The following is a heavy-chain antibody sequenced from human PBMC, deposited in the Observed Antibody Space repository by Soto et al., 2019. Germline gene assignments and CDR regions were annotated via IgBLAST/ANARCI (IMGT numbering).Heavy chain of an antibody. CDR3: ARGGRIRFLTYSYYYGMDV. J-gene: IGHJ6*02. D-gene: IGHD3-3*01. CDR2: INHSGST. V-gene: IGHV4-34*01. Sequence: SETLSLTCAVYGGSFSGYYWSWIRQPPGKGLEWIGEINHSGSTNYNPSLKSRVTISVDTSKNQFSLKLSSVTAADTAVYYCARGGRIRFLTYSYYYGMDVWGQGTTVTVSS. CDR1: GGSFSGYY.